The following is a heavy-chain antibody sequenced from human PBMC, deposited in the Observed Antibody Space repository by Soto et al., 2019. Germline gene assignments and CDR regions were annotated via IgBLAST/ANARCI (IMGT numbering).Heavy chain of an antibody. Sequence: EVQLLESGGGLVQPGGSLRLSCAASGFTFNAYAMTWVRQAPGKGREWVSAIGGSGGNRYYADSVRGRFTISRDNSKDTVDLQMNSLRVEDTAVYYCARVASDYINSVDNWGQGILVTVS. J-gene: IGHJ4*02. CDR1: GFTFNAYA. V-gene: IGHV3-23*01. CDR3: ARVASDYINSVDN. D-gene: IGHD4-4*01. CDR2: IGGSGGNR.